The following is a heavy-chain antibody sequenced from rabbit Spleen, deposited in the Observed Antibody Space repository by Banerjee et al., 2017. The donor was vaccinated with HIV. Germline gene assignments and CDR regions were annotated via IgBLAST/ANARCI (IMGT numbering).Heavy chain of an antibody. V-gene: IGHV1S7*01. CDR2: IYPVFGIT. D-gene: IGHD6-1*01. Sequence: QLEETGGGLVQPGGSLTLSCKVSGFTISSYNMGWVRQAPGKGLEWIGDIYPVFGITNYANSVKGRFTISSDNAQNTVDLQMNSLTAADTATYFCARSIDGVGGYASDLWGPGTLVTVS. J-gene: IGHJ4*01. CDR1: GFTISSYN. CDR3: ARSIDGVGGYASDL.